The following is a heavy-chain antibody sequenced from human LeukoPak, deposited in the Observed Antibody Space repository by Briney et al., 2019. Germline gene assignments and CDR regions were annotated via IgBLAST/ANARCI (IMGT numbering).Heavy chain of an antibody. CDR1: GFTFSDYG. D-gene: IGHD5-18*01. V-gene: IGHV3-23*01. CDR2: IVGSGVTT. Sequence: GGTLRLSCVASGFTFSDYGMNWVRQAPGKGLEWVSGIVGSGVTTYYADSVKGRFTISRNKSKNTLYLHMNGLRVEDTAIYYCARDERWIQFNYWGQGTLVTVSS. J-gene: IGHJ4*02. CDR3: ARDERWIQFNY.